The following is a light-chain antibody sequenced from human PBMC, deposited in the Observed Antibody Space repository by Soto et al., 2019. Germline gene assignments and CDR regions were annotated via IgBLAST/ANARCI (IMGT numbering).Light chain of an antibody. CDR3: SSYTSSSTLDV. J-gene: IGLJ1*01. CDR2: EVN. CDR1: SSDVGGYNF. Sequence: SALTQPASVSGTPGQSITISCTGTSSDVGGYNFVSWYQQHPGKAPNLMIYEVNIRPSGVSNRFSGSKSGNTASLTISGLQAEDEADYYCSSYTSSSTLDVFGTGTRSPS. V-gene: IGLV2-14*01.